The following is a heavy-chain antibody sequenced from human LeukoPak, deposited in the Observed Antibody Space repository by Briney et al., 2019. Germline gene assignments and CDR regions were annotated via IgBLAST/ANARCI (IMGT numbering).Heavy chain of an antibody. CDR1: GFTFSSYA. Sequence: GGSLRLSCAASGFTFSSYAMHWVRQAPGKGLEWVAVISYDGSNKYYADSVKGRFTISRDNSKNTLYLQMNSLRAEDTAVYYCAEDGYDILTGYYAPGGSWGQGTLVTVSS. CDR3: AEDGYDILTGYYAPGGS. V-gene: IGHV3-30*04. CDR2: ISYDGSNK. D-gene: IGHD3-9*01. J-gene: IGHJ5*02.